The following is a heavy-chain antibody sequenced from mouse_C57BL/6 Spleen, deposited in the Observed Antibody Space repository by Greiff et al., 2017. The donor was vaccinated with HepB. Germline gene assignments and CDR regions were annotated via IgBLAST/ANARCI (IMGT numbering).Heavy chain of an antibody. CDR3: AGYGSSYWYFDV. Sequence: VQRVESGPGLVAPSQSLSITCTVSGFSLTSYGVSWVRQPPGKSLEWLGVIWGDGSTNYHSALISRLSISKDNSKSQVFLKLNSLQTDDTATFYCAGYGSSYWYFDVWGTGTTVTVSS. CDR2: IWGDGST. CDR1: GFSLTSYG. V-gene: IGHV2-3*01. J-gene: IGHJ1*03. D-gene: IGHD1-1*01.